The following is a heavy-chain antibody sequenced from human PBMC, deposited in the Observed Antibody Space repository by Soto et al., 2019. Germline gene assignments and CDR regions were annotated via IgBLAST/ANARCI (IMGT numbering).Heavy chain of an antibody. V-gene: IGHV1-69*01. D-gene: IGHD3-10*01. J-gene: IGHJ6*02. CDR2: IIPAHGKI. CDR1: GDNFKKNV. Sequence: QVQLMQSGAEIRKPGSSVKVSCKTSGDNFKKNVFTWVRQAPGQGLEWMGGIIPAHGKIHYIQKFQGRVTITVDETTRTVYMEVRNLTSEDTAIYYCARGPFRPTAMDVWGQGTTVTVSS. CDR3: ARGPFRPTAMDV.